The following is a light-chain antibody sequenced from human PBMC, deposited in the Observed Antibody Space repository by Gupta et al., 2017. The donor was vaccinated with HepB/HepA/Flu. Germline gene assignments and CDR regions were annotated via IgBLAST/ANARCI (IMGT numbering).Light chain of an antibody. CDR3: QQYGGSVWT. CDR2: GTS. CDR1: EIVSSTY. V-gene: IGKV3-20*01. Sequence: VVLTQSPGTLSLATGESATLSCRASEIVSSTYLSWHQQKPGQPPRLLIYGTSNRATGIPDRFTGRGSDTDFTLTISKLEPEDFAVYFCQQYGGSVWTFGQGTKVELK. J-gene: IGKJ1*01.